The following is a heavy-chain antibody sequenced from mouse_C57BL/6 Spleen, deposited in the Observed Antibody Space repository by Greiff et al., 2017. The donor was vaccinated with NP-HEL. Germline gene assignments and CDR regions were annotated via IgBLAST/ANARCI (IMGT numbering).Heavy chain of an antibody. CDR3: TGQVDYGWDYYAMDY. D-gene: IGHD1-1*02. CDR1: GYTFTDYE. V-gene: IGHV1-15*01. CDR2: IDPETGGT. J-gene: IGHJ4*01. Sequence: QVQLKQSGAELVRPGASVTLSCKASGYTFTDYEMHWVKQTPVHGLEWIGAIDPETGGTAYNQKFKGKAILTADKSSSTAYMELRSLTSEDSAVYYCTGQVDYGWDYYAMDYWGQGTSVTVSS.